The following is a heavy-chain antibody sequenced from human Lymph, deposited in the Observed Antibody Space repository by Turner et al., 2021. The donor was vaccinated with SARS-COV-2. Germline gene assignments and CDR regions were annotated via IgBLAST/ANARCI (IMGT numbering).Heavy chain of an antibody. CDR3: ARVWVRWWYFDL. D-gene: IGHD7-27*01. CDR1: GGSFSGYY. CDR2: INHTGST. Sequence: QVQLQQRGAGLLKPSETLSLTRAAYGGSFSGYYWSWIRQPPGKGLEWIGEINHTGSTNYNPSLKSRVTISVDTSKNQFSLKLSSVTAADTAVYYCARVWVRWWYFDLWGRGTLVTVSS. V-gene: IGHV4-34*01. J-gene: IGHJ2*01.